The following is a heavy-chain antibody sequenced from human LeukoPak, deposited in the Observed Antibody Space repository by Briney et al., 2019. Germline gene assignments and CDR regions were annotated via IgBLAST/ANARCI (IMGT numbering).Heavy chain of an antibody. CDR3: ARDYRGSYLSYYYYYMDV. CDR1: GGPISSGSYY. V-gene: IGHV4-61*02. D-gene: IGHD1-26*01. J-gene: IGHJ6*03. CDR2: LYSSGST. Sequence: SETLSLTCTVSGGPISSGSYYWRWIRQPAGRGLEWLGRLYSSGSTNYNPSLKSRVTMSVDTSRNQFSLKLSSVTAADTAMYYCARDYRGSYLSYYYYYMDVWGKGSTVTVSS.